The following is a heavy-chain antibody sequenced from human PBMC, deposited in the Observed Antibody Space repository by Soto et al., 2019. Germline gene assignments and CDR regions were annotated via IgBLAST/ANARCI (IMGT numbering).Heavy chain of an antibody. D-gene: IGHD1-26*01. J-gene: IGHJ4*02. Sequence: GGSLRLSCAASGFTFSSSWMYWVRQGPGKGLVWVSRISSDGRSTSYADSVKGRFTISKDNAKNTLYLQMNSLRAEDTAVYYCISVGPSFDYWGQGTLVTVSS. V-gene: IGHV3-74*01. CDR2: ISSDGRST. CDR1: GFTFSSSW. CDR3: ISVGPSFDY.